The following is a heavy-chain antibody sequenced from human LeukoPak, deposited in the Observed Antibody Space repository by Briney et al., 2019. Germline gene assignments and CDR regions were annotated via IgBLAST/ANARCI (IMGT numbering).Heavy chain of an antibody. V-gene: IGHV3-30-3*01. CDR2: ISYDGSNK. J-gene: IGHJ4*02. Sequence: PGGSLRLSCAASGFTFSSYAMHWVRQAPGKGLEWVAVISYDGSNKYYADSVKGRFTISRDNSKNTLYLQMNSLRGEDTAVYYCAKIVGSGDYWGQGTLVTVSS. CDR3: AKIVGSGDY. CDR1: GFTFSSYA. D-gene: IGHD1-26*01.